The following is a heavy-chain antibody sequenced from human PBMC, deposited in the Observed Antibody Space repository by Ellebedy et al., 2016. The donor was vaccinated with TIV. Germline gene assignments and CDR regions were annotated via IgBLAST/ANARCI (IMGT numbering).Heavy chain of an antibody. CDR2: ISGSGVST. J-gene: IGHJ3*02. CDR3: AKDLAYYGSGNAFDI. V-gene: IGHV3-23*01. D-gene: IGHD3-10*01. Sequence: GGSLRLSCAASGFTFSSYAMSWVRQAPGKGLEWVSAISGSGVSTYYADSVKGRFTISRDISKNTLYLQMNSLRAEDTAVYYCAKDLAYYGSGNAFDIWGQGTMVTVSS. CDR1: GFTFSSYA.